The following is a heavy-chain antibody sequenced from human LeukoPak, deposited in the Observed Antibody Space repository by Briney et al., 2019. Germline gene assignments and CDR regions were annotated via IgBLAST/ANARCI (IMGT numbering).Heavy chain of an antibody. V-gene: IGHV3-30*02. CDR2: MQFDGSVK. Sequence: PGGSLRLSCAASGFTFSNYGTHWVRQAPGKGLEWVTFMQFDGSVKFYADSVKGRFTISRDNSKNTLYLQMNSLRAEDTAVYYCAIGDSSGYYYQYFQHWGQGTLVTVSS. CDR3: AIGDSSGYYYQYFQH. J-gene: IGHJ1*01. D-gene: IGHD3-22*01. CDR1: GFTFSNYG.